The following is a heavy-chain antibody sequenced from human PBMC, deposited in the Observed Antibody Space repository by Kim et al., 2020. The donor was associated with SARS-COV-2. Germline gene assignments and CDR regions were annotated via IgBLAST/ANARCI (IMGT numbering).Heavy chain of an antibody. Sequence: GGSLRLSCAASGFTFSSYAMHWVRQAPGKGLEYVLAISSNGGSTYYANAVKGRFTISRDNSKNTLYLQMGSLRAEDMAVYYCARVGQWLDHYYYYGMDVWGQGTTVTVSS. V-gene: IGHV3-64*01. J-gene: IGHJ6*02. CDR2: ISSNGGST. CDR3: ARVGQWLDHYYYYGMDV. D-gene: IGHD6-19*01. CDR1: GFTFSSYA.